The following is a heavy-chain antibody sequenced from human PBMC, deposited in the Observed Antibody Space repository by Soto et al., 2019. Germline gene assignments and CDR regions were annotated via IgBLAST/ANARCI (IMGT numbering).Heavy chain of an antibody. J-gene: IGHJ4*01. CDR3: VKGNQLLRYYFEF. D-gene: IGHD2-15*01. CDR2: ITSDGDST. V-gene: IGHV3-64D*06. CDR1: GFTFSKYA. Sequence: GGSLRLSCSVSGFTFSKYAMQWVRQAPGKGLEYVSGITSDGDSTWHADSVKDRFTISRDNSKNTLFLQMSSLRVEDTAIYFCVKGNQLLRYYFEFWGPGTLVTVSS.